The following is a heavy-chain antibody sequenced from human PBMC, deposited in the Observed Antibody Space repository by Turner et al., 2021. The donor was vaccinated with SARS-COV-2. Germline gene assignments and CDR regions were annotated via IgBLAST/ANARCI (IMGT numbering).Heavy chain of an antibody. V-gene: IGHV1-8*01. J-gene: IGHJ4*02. Sequence: QVQLVPYGSEVKAPGASVKVSCKHSGYAFSSLHINWVRQAAVQGLEGIGRMDPKNGEAGYVQKFQGRVTFTRDTSVNTAYMEFSNVRSEVTAVYYCARGVAAGFDYWGQGTLVTVSS. CDR1: GYAFSSLH. D-gene: IGHD6-13*01. CDR3: ARGVAAGFDY. CDR2: MDPKNGEA.